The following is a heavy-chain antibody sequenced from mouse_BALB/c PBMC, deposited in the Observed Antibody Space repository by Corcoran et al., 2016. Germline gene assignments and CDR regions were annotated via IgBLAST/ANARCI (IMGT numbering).Heavy chain of an antibody. Sequence: QIQLVQYGPELKKPGETVKISCKASGYTFTHCGMNWVKQAPGKGLKWMGWINTYTGEPTYADDFKGRFAFSLETSASTAYLQINNLKNEDMATYFCARDTTVDYYAMDYWGQGTSVTVSS. J-gene: IGHJ4*01. CDR1: GYTFTHCG. CDR3: ARDTTVDYYAMDY. CDR2: INTYTGEP. D-gene: IGHD1-1*01. V-gene: IGHV9-1*02.